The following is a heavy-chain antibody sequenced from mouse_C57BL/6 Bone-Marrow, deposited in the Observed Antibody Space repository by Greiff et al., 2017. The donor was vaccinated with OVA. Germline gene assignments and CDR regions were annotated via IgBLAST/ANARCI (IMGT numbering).Heavy chain of an antibody. CDR1: GFNIKDDY. J-gene: IGHJ2*01. CDR3: TTDWNGYDGGRGGPYFDY. V-gene: IGHV14-4*01. CDR2: IDPENGDT. D-gene: IGHD2-2*01. Sequence: VQLQQSGAELVRPGASVKLSCTASGFNIKDDYMHWVKQRPEQGLEWIGWIDPENGDTEYASKFQGKATITADTSSNTAYLQLSSLTSEDTAVYYCTTDWNGYDGGRGGPYFDYWGQGTTLTVSS.